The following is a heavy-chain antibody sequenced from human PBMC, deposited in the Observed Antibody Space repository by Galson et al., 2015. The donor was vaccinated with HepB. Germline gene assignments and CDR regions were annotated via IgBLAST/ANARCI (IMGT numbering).Heavy chain of an antibody. Sequence: SLRLSCAASGFTFSSYGMPWVRQAPGKGLEWVAVMAYDGTKKNYADSVKGRFTISRDNSKNTLYLQMNSLRAEDTAVYYCAKDGLWESRLYYYHYMDVWGKGTTVTVSS. J-gene: IGHJ6*03. CDR3: AKDGLWESRLYYYHYMDV. V-gene: IGHV3-30*18. D-gene: IGHD1-26*01. CDR1: GFTFSSYG. CDR2: MAYDGTKK.